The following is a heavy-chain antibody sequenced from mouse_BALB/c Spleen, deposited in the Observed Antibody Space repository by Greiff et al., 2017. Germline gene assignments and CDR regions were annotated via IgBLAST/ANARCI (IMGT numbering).Heavy chain of an antibody. V-gene: IGHV1S22*01. CDR2: IYPGSGST. J-gene: IGHJ4*01. CDR1: GYTFTSYW. D-gene: IGHD2-1*01. CDR3: TRSGGNSLYYYAMDY. Sequence: LKQPGSELVRPGASVKLSCKASGYTFTSYWMHWVKQRPGQGLEWIGNIYPGSGSTNYDEKFKSKATLTVDTSSSTAYMQLSSLTSEDSAVYYCTRSGGNSLYYYAMDYWGQGTSVTVSS.